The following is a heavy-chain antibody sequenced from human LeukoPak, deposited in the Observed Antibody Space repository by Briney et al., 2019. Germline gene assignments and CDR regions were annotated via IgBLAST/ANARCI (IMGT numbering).Heavy chain of an antibody. V-gene: IGHV4-30-4*02. Sequence: SETLSLTCTVSGGSISSGDYYWSWIRQPPGKGLEWIGYIYYSGSTYYNPSLKSRVTISVDTSKNQFSLKLSSVTAADTAVYYCARYSSSWYGWYFDLWGRGTLVTVSS. CDR2: IYYSGST. CDR3: ARYSSSWYGWYFDL. D-gene: IGHD6-13*01. CDR1: GGSISSGDYY. J-gene: IGHJ2*01.